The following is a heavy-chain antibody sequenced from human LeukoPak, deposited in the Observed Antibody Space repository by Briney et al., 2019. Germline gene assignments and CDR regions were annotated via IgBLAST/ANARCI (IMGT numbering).Heavy chain of an antibody. J-gene: IGHJ4*02. CDR1: GFTFSSYA. D-gene: IGHD6-19*01. CDR3: ARGAVAGL. CDR2: ISYDGSNK. Sequence: TGGSLRLSCAASGFTFSSYAMHWVRQAPGKGLEWVAVISYDGSNKYYADSVKGRITISRDNSKNTLYLQMNSLRAEDTAVYYCARGAVAGLWGQGALVTVSS. V-gene: IGHV3-30*04.